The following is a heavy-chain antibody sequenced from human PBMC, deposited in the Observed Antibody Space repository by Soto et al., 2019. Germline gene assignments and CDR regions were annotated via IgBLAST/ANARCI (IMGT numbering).Heavy chain of an antibody. CDR3: ARERPPYYFDY. J-gene: IGHJ4*02. Sequence: ASVKVSCKASGYIFTGYYMHWVRQAPGQGLEWMGWINPNSGGTNYAQRFQGWVTMTRDTSISTAYMELSRLRSDDTAVYYCARERPPYYFDYWGQGTLVTVSS. CDR1: GYIFTGYY. CDR2: INPNSGGT. V-gene: IGHV1-2*04.